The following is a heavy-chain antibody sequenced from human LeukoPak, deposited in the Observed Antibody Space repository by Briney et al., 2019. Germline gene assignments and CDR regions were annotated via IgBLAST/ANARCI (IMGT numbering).Heavy chain of an antibody. Sequence: ASVKVSCKTSGYTFTGYYMHWVRQAPGQGLEWMGWINPNTGGTNYAQKFQGRVTMTSDTSISTAYMELSSLRSDDTAMYYCARAPMIVVVFPPRLDFWGQGALVTVSS. CDR2: INPNTGGT. CDR3: ARAPMIVVVFPPRLDF. J-gene: IGHJ4*02. V-gene: IGHV1-2*02. CDR1: GYTFTGYY. D-gene: IGHD3-22*01.